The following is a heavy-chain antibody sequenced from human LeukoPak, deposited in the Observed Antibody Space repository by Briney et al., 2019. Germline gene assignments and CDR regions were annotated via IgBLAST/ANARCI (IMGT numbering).Heavy chain of an antibody. CDR1: GFTFSSYA. V-gene: IGHV3-23*01. D-gene: IGHD5-12*01. CDR3: AKDRGYTGYDSGGIDF. Sequence: PGGSLRLSCAASGFTFSSYAMSWVRQAPGKGLEWVSAISGSGGSTYYADSVKGRLTISRDNSKNTLYLQMNSLRAEDTAVYYCAKDRGYTGYDSGGIDFWGQGILVTVSS. CDR2: ISGSGGST. J-gene: IGHJ4*02.